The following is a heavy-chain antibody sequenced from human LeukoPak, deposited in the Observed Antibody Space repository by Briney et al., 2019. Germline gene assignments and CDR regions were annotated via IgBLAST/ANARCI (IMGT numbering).Heavy chain of an antibody. J-gene: IGHJ5*02. CDR3: ARVVDYDTSGYRTKNWFDP. V-gene: IGHV1-2*02. D-gene: IGHD3-22*01. CDR2: INPNSGDT. CDR1: GYIFTGYY. Sequence: ASVKVSCKASGYIFTGYYMHWVRQAPGQGLEWMGWINPNSGDTNYAQKFQGRVTMTRDTSISTAYMELSRLRSDDTAMYYCARVVDYDTSGYRTKNWFDPWGQGTLVTVSS.